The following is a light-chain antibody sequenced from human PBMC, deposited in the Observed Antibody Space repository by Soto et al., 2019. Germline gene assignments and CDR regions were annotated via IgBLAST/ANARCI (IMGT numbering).Light chain of an antibody. Sequence: DIQMTQSPSTLSASVGDRVTLTCRASQSISKWLAWHQQKPGKAPKLLIYDASSLESGVSSRFSGSGTGTEFTLTISSLQPDDFATYYCQQYESYPLTFGGGTKVEI. CDR3: QQYESYPLT. CDR1: QSISKW. J-gene: IGKJ4*01. V-gene: IGKV1-5*01. CDR2: DAS.